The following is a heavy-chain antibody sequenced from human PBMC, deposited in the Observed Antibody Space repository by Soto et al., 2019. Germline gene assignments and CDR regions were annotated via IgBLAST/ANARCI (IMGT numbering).Heavy chain of an antibody. J-gene: IGHJ5*01. CDR2: ITNRGTHT. V-gene: IGHV3-21*06. D-gene: IGHD2-15*01. CDR3: ARAHEVAWFDS. CDR1: GFSFSSYT. Sequence: GSLRLSCTASGFSFSSYTMNWVRQAPGKGLQWVASITNRGTHTYSADSVKGRFTISRDNDKNSLYLQMNNLRAEDTATYYCARAHEVAWFDSWGLGTLVTVSS.